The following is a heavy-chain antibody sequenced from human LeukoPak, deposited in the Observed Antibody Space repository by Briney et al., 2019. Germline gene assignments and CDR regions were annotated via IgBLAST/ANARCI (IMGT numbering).Heavy chain of an antibody. CDR1: GFTFSSYD. V-gene: IGHV3-48*03. J-gene: IGHJ4*02. D-gene: IGHD5-12*01. CDR3: AQDRAWIEFYF. CDR2: ITSSGRTI. Sequence: GGSLRLSCAASGFTFSSYDMNWVRQAPGKGLEWLSYITSSGRTIYYADSVRGRFTISRDNSKNTMYLQMNSLRAEDTAVYYCAQDRAWIEFYFWGQGSLVTVSS.